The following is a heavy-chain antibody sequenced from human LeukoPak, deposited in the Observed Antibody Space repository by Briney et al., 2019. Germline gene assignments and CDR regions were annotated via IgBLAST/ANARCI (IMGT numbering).Heavy chain of an antibody. Sequence: GGSLRLSCAASGFTFSSHWMHWVRQAPGKGLEWVSSISSSSSYIYYADSVKGRFTISRDNAKNSLYLQMNSLRAEDTAVYYCANIAAANFDYWGQGTLVTVSS. CDR2: ISSSSSYI. CDR1: GFTFSSHW. V-gene: IGHV3-21*01. J-gene: IGHJ4*02. D-gene: IGHD6-13*01. CDR3: ANIAAANFDY.